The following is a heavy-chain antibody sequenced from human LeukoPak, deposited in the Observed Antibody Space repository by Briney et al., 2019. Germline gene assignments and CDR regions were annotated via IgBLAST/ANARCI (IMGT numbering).Heavy chain of an antibody. Sequence: GASVKVSCKASGYTFTSYDINWVRQATGQGLEWMGWMNPNSGNTGYAQKFQGRVTMTRNTSISTAYMELSSLRSEDTAVYYCAREWIRRGGFDPWGQGTLVPVSS. CDR2: MNPNSGNT. D-gene: IGHD5-12*01. V-gene: IGHV1-8*01. J-gene: IGHJ5*02. CDR1: GYTFTSYD. CDR3: AREWIRRGGFDP.